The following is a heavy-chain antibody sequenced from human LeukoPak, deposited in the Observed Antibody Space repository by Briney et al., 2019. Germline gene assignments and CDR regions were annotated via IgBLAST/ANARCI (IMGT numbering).Heavy chain of an antibody. J-gene: IGHJ6*03. V-gene: IGHV3-23*01. Sequence: PGGSLRLSCAASGFTFSSYGMSWVRQAPGKGLEWVSAISGSGGSTYYADSVKGRFTISRDNSKNTLYLQMNSLRAEDTAVYYCAKGSSAAGTKHPYYDYYYMDVWGKGTTVTISS. CDR3: AKGSSAAGTKHPYYDYYYMDV. CDR1: GFTFSSYG. CDR2: ISGSGGST. D-gene: IGHD6-13*01.